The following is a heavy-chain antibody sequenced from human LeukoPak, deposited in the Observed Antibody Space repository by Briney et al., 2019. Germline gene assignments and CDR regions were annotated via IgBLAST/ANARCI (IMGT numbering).Heavy chain of an antibody. V-gene: IGHV3-48*03. D-gene: IGHD3-16*01. CDR3: VSAYGGLLDY. CDR1: GFTFSSYE. Sequence: GGSLRLSCAASGFTFSSYEMNWVRQAPGKGLEWLSYISGSGTTICYADSVRGRFTISRDNARKSLYLQMNSLRVEDTAVYYCVSAYGGLLDYWGQGALVTVSS. CDR2: ISGSGTTI. J-gene: IGHJ4*02.